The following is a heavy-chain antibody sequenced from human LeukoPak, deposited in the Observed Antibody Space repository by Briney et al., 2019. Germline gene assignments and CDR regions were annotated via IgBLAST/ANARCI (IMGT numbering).Heavy chain of an antibody. CDR3: ARGRSSSSWYQVDY. CDR1: GGSFSSYY. Sequence: SETLSLTCAVYGGSFSSYYWSWIRQPPGKGLEWIGEINHSGSTNYNPSLKSRVTISVDTSKNQFSLKLSSVTAADTAVYYCARGRSSSSWYQVDYWGQGTLVTVSS. D-gene: IGHD6-13*01. V-gene: IGHV4-34*01. CDR2: INHSGST. J-gene: IGHJ4*02.